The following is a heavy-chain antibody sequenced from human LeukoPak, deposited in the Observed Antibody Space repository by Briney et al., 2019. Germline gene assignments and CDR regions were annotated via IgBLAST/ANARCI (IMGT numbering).Heavy chain of an antibody. CDR1: GFTFSNYA. J-gene: IGHJ4*02. Sequence: GGSLRLSCAASGFTFSNYAMNWVRQAPGKGLEWVSVIYSGGSTYYADSVKGRFTISRDNSKNTLYLQMNSLRAEDTAVYYCARAGGEGNFYYWGQGTLVTVSS. CDR2: IYSGGST. V-gene: IGHV3-53*01. D-gene: IGHD3-16*01. CDR3: ARAGGEGNFYY.